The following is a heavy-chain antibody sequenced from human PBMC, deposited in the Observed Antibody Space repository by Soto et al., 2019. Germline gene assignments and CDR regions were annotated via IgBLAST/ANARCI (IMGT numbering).Heavy chain of an antibody. Sequence: QITLKESGPTLVKPTQTLTLTCTLSGFSLSTSGVGVGWIRQPPGKALEWLALIYWDDDKRYSPSLKSRVTITKDTYKNQVALTMTNMDPVDTATYYCTLSTIVGTILRFDFWGQGTLVTVSS. CDR2: IYWDDDK. J-gene: IGHJ4*02. V-gene: IGHV2-5*02. CDR1: GFSLSTSGVG. CDR3: TLSTIVGTILRFDF. D-gene: IGHD5-12*01.